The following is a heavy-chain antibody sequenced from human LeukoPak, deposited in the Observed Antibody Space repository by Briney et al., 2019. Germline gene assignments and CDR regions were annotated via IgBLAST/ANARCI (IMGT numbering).Heavy chain of an antibody. CDR1: GYIFTSYW. CDR2: IYPCDSDT. Sequence: GASLKISCKGSGYIFTSYWIGWVRQMPGKGLEWMGIIYPCDSDTRYSPSFQGQVTISADKSISNAYLQWSSLKASDTAMYYCARPRYYYDSSGPSYWYFDLWGRGTLVTVSS. CDR3: ARPRYYYDSSGPSYWYFDL. V-gene: IGHV5-51*01. J-gene: IGHJ2*01. D-gene: IGHD3-22*01.